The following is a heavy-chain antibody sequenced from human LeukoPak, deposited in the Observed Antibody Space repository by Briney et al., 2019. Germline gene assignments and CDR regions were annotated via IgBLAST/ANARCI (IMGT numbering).Heavy chain of an antibody. CDR1: GGSISSGGYY. CDR2: IYYSGST. D-gene: IGHD3-22*01. CDR3: ARIPKVVKRAFDI. Sequence: PSETLSLTCTVSGGSISSGGYYWSWIRQHPGKGLEWIGYIYYSGSTYYNPSLKSRVTISVDTSKNQFSLKLSSVTAADTAVYYCARIPKVVKRAFDIWGQGTMVTVSS. V-gene: IGHV4-31*03. J-gene: IGHJ3*02.